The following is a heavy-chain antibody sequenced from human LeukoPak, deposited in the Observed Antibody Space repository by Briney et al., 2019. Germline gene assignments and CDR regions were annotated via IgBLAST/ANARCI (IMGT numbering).Heavy chain of an antibody. V-gene: IGHV3-23*01. Sequence: GGSLRLSCAASGFTFSSYAMSWVRQAPGKGLEWVSAISGSGGSTYYADSVKGRFTISRDNSKNTLYLQMNSLRAEGTAVYYCAKVDIVVVVAGYFDYWGQGTLVTVSS. CDR2: ISGSGGST. CDR1: GFTFSSYA. CDR3: AKVDIVVVVAGYFDY. J-gene: IGHJ4*02. D-gene: IGHD2-15*01.